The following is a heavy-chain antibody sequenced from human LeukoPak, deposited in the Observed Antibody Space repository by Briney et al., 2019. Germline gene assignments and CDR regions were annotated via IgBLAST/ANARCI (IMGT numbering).Heavy chain of an antibody. CDR3: ARDYD. CDR1: GFTFSDNW. J-gene: IGHJ4*02. CDR2: IIQDGGEK. D-gene: IGHD3-16*01. Sequence: PGGSLRLSCAASGFTFSDNWMSWVRQAPGKGLEWVATIIQDGGEKYYVDSVKGRFIISRDNAKNSLYLQMNSLRADDTAVYYCARDYDWGQGTLDTVSS. V-gene: IGHV3-7*04.